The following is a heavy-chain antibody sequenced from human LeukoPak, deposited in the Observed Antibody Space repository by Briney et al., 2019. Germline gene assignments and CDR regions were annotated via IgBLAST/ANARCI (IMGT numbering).Heavy chain of an antibody. CDR3: ARRGYTYGWGWLDP. CDR1: GGSFSDYY. V-gene: IGHV4-34*01. Sequence: ESSETLSLTCGVYGGSFSDYYWSWIRQPPGKGLEWIGEINHSGSTNYNPSLKSRVTISVDTSKNQFSLKVNSVTAADTAVYYCARRGYTYGWGWLDPWGQGTLVTVSS. CDR2: INHSGST. J-gene: IGHJ5*02. D-gene: IGHD5-18*01.